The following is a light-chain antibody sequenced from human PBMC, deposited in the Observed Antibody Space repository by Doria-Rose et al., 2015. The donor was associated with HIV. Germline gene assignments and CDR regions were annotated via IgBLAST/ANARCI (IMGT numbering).Light chain of an antibody. CDR3: HQYGTSWT. CDR2: DGS. Sequence: TQSPGTMSLSPGERATLSCRASQSFSSTYLAWYQQKPGQAPSLLIYDGSTRATGIPDRFSASGSGSDFTLTINRLEPEDFALYYCHQYGTSWTFGQGTKVEI. V-gene: IGKV3-20*01. J-gene: IGKJ1*01. CDR1: QSFSSTY.